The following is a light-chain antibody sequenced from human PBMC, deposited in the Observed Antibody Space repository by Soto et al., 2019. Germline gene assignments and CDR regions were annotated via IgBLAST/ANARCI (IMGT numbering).Light chain of an antibody. V-gene: IGLV2-8*01. CDR1: SSDVGRYKY. J-gene: IGLJ3*02. CDR3: SSFAGSSKLV. Sequence: QSVLTQPPSASGSPGQSVTISCTGTSSDVGRYKYVSWYQQYPGKAPKVMIYEVNKLPSGVPDRFSGSKSGNTASLTVSGLQTEDEAQYYCSSFAGSSKLVFGGGTKLTVL. CDR2: EVN.